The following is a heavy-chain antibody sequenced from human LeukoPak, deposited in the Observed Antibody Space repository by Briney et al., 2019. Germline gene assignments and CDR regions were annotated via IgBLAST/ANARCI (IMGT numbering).Heavy chain of an antibody. CDR1: GLASRRYW. Sequence: PGGTLRLSCAASGLASRRYWMNWVGEAPGKGLKWMANIKGEGTEMEYAESMKGSVTISIDNSKTSLYLQMSSLRAEDTAVYYCARYLSATVSFDYWGQGTLVTVSS. J-gene: IGHJ4*02. CDR2: IKGEGTEM. CDR3: ARYLSATVSFDY. D-gene: IGHD2-15*01. V-gene: IGHV3-7*03.